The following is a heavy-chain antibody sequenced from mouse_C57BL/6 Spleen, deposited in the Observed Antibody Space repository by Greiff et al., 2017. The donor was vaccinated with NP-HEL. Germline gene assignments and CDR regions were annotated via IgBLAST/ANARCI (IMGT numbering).Heavy chain of an antibody. CDR2: IYPGDGDT. V-gene: IGHV1-80*01. Sequence: QVQLQQSGAELVKPGASVKISCKASGYAFSSYWMNWVKQRPGKGLEWIGQIYPGDGDTNYNGKFKGKATLTADKSSSTAYMQLSSLTSEDSAVYFCARSEAGTTFDYWGQGTTLTVSS. CDR1: GYAFSSYW. CDR3: ARSEAGTTFDY. D-gene: IGHD4-1*01. J-gene: IGHJ2*01.